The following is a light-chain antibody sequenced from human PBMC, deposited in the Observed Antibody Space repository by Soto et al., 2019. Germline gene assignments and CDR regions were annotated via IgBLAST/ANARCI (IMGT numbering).Light chain of an antibody. V-gene: IGKV3-11*01. CDR3: LQRRNWPPYT. J-gene: IGKJ2*01. CDR2: DAS. Sequence: EIVLTQSPATLSLSPGERATLSCRASQSVSSYLAWYQQKPGQAPRLLIYDASNRATGIPARFSGSGSGTDFTLTISTLEPEDFAVYYCLQRRNWPPYTFGQGTKLEIK. CDR1: QSVSSY.